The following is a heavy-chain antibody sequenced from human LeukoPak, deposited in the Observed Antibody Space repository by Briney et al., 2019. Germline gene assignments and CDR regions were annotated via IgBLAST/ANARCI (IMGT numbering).Heavy chain of an antibody. CDR3: ARDSGYGYYYYYYGMDV. V-gene: IGHV4-39*07. Sequence: SETLSLTCTVSGGSISSSSYYWGWIRQPPGKGLEWIGSIYYSGSTYYNPSLKSRVTMSVDTSKNQFSLKLSSVTAADTAVYYCARDSGYGYYYYYYGMDVWGQGTTVTVSS. D-gene: IGHD5-12*01. CDR2: IYYSGST. CDR1: GGSISSSSYY. J-gene: IGHJ6*02.